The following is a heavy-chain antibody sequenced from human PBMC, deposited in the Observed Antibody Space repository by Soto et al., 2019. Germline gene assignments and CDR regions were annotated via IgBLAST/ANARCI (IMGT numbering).Heavy chain of an antibody. CDR1: GYSFTSYW. V-gene: IGHV5-51*01. J-gene: IGHJ6*02. D-gene: IGHD3-9*01. CDR3: ARHAVDPNYYYGMDI. CDR2: IYPGDSDT. Sequence: PGESLKISCKGSGYSFTSYWIGWVRQMPGKGLEWMGIIYPGDSDTRYSPSFQGQVTISADKSISTAYLQWSSLKASDTAMYYCARHAVDPNYYYGMDIWGQGTTVTVSS.